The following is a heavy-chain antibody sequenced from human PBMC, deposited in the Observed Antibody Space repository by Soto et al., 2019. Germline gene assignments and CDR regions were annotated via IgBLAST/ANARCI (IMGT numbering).Heavy chain of an antibody. D-gene: IGHD2-2*01. Sequence: SETLSLTCTVSGGSISSGGYYWSWIRQHPGKGLEWIGYIYYSGSTYYNPSLKGRVTISVDTSKNQFSLKLSSVTAADTAVYYCARECLMVIPDAMRGWFDPWGQGTLVPVSS. CDR2: IYYSGST. J-gene: IGHJ5*02. CDR1: GGSISSGGYY. CDR3: ARECLMVIPDAMRGWFDP. V-gene: IGHV4-31*03.